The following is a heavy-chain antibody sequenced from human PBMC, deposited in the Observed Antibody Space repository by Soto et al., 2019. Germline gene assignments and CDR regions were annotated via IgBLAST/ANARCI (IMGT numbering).Heavy chain of an antibody. CDR2: IFHGGST. V-gene: IGHV4-30-2*01. CDR3: ARGRVVVPAAAMLNCLDS. D-gene: IGHD2-2*01. Sequence: SETLSLTCAIPRARITRGDYSWNWIRQPPGKGLEWIGYIFHGGSTYYNPSLRSRVTISVDRSRTQFPLKMSSDTAAETAVYYSARGRVVVPAAAMLNCLDSCDKGALGTVSS. J-gene: IGHJ5*01. CDR1: RARITRGDYS.